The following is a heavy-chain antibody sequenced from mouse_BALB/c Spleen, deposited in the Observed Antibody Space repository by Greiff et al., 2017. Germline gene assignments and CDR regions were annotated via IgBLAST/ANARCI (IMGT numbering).Heavy chain of an antibody. D-gene: IGHD1-1*01. Sequence: EVQLVESGGGLVQPGGSLRLSCATSGFTFPHYYMSWVRQPPGKALEWLGFIRNKANGYTTDYSASVNGRFTISRDNSQSILYLQMNTLRAEDRATYYGARDYCGSSYWYFGVWGAGTADTVSS. CDR2: IRNKANGYTT. V-gene: IGHV7-3*02. J-gene: IGHJ1*01. CDR3: ARDYCGSSYWYFGV. CDR1: GFTFPHYY.